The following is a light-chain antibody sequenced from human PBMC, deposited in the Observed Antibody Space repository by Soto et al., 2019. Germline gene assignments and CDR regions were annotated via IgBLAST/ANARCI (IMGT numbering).Light chain of an antibody. V-gene: IGKV3-15*01. J-gene: IGKJ1*01. CDR3: YLYVHWPPGA. Sequence: EIVVTQSPATLSVSPGERVTLSCMASQSVSSSLAWYQQRPGQAPRLLIYDTSTRAAGIAARFSGSGSGTECTLTISILQSEDSAVYYCYLYVHWPPGAFSQGTTGEIK. CDR2: DTS. CDR1: QSVSSS.